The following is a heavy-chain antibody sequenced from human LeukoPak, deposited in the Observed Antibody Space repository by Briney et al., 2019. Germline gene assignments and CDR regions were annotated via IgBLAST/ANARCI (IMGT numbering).Heavy chain of an antibody. Sequence: SETLSPTCSVSGDSLSSSRYCWGWIRQPPGKGLEWIGSVYHSGSTHYNPSLNSRITISVDTSKNQFSLRLRSVTAADTALYFCLAYYSLSGNYYNGIDYWGQGTLVTVSS. D-gene: IGHD3-10*01. CDR1: GDSLSSSRYC. V-gene: IGHV4-39*01. CDR2: VYHSGST. CDR3: LAYYSLSGNYYNGIDY. J-gene: IGHJ4*02.